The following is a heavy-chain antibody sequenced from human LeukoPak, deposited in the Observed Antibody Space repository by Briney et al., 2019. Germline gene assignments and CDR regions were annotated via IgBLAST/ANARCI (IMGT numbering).Heavy chain of an antibody. Sequence: GESLKISCKGSGYSFTSYWIGWVRQMPGKGLEWMGIIYPGDSDTRYSPSFQGQVTISADKSISTAYLQWSSLKASDTATYYCARAPLSDYYDSSGYYYPFDYWGQGTLVTVSS. D-gene: IGHD3-22*01. CDR3: ARAPLSDYYDSSGYYYPFDY. J-gene: IGHJ4*02. CDR2: IYPGDSDT. CDR1: GYSFTSYW. V-gene: IGHV5-51*01.